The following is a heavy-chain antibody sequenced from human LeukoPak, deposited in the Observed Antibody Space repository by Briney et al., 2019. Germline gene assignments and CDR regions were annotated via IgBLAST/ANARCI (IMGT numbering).Heavy chain of an antibody. Sequence: PSETLSLTCTVSGGSINSYYWSWIRQPPGKGLEWVRYIYYSGTTNYNPSLKSRVTISVHTSKNQFSLKLSSVTAADTAVYYCAAGTDIVATIFDYWGQGTLVTVSS. CDR2: IYYSGTT. D-gene: IGHD5-12*01. CDR1: GGSINSYY. V-gene: IGHV4-59*01. CDR3: AAGTDIVATIFDY. J-gene: IGHJ4*02.